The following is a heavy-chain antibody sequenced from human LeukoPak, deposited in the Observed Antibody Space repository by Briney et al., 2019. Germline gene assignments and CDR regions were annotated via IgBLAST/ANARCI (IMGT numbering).Heavy chain of an antibody. CDR3: AKLAGYYYDSSGYLGY. D-gene: IGHD3-22*01. V-gene: IGHV3-23*01. Sequence: PGGSLRLSCAASGFIFSGSDMSWVRQAPGKGLEWVSAISGSGGSTYYADSVKGRFTISRDNSKNTLYLQMNSLRAEDTAVYYCAKLAGYYYDSSGYLGYWGQGTLVTVSS. CDR2: ISGSGGST. CDR1: GFIFSGSD. J-gene: IGHJ4*02.